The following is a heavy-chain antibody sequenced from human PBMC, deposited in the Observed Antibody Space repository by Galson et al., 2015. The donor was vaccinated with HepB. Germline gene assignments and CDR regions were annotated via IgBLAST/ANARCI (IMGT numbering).Heavy chain of an antibody. CDR3: AREPHYEILAGYNGGMDV. CDR1: GHTLTSFG. D-gene: IGHD3-9*01. CDR2: ISASNGNT. V-gene: IGHV1-18*01. Sequence: SVKVSCKASGHTLTSFGISWVRQAPGQGLEWMGWISASNGNTHYAQTFQGRVTITADKSTSTAYMELSSLRSEDTAVYYCAREPHYEILAGYNGGMDVGGQGTTVTVSS. J-gene: IGHJ6*02.